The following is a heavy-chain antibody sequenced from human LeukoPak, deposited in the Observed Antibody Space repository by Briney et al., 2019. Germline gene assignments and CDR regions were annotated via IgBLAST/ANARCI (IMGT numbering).Heavy chain of an antibody. CDR2: INPNSGGT. D-gene: IGHD6-13*01. J-gene: IGHJ5*02. CDR1: GYTFTSYG. CDR3: ARDHSSSWLTFDP. V-gene: IGHV1-2*02. Sequence: GASVKVSCKASGYTFTSYGISWVRQAPGQGLEWMGWINPNSGGTNYAQKFQGRVTMTRDTSISTAYMDLSRLRSDDTAVYYCARDHSSSWLTFDPWGQGTLVTVSS.